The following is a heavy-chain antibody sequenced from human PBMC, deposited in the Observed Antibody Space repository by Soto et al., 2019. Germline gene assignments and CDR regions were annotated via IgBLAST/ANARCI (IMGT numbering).Heavy chain of an antibody. Sequence: QVQLVQSGAEVKKPGASVKVSCKASGYTFTSYAMHWVRQAPGQRLEWMGWINAGNGNTKYSQKFQGRVTITRDTSASTAYMALSSLRSEDTAVYYCARIPGSGGMDVWGQGTTVTVSS. J-gene: IGHJ6*02. CDR1: GYTFTSYA. V-gene: IGHV1-3*01. CDR2: INAGNGNT. D-gene: IGHD6-19*01. CDR3: ARIPGSGGMDV.